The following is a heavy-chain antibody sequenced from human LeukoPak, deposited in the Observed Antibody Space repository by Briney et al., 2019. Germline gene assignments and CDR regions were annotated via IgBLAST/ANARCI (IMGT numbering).Heavy chain of an antibody. CDR2: IYTSGST. Sequence: PSETLSLTCTVSGGSISSYYWSWIRQPAGEGLEWIGRIYTSGSTNYNPSLKSRVTMSVDTSKNQFSLKLSSVTAADTAVYYCARDAPPSITIFGVGTLDAFDIWGQGTMVTVSS. V-gene: IGHV4-4*07. CDR1: GGSISSYY. D-gene: IGHD3-3*01. J-gene: IGHJ3*02. CDR3: ARDAPPSITIFGVGTLDAFDI.